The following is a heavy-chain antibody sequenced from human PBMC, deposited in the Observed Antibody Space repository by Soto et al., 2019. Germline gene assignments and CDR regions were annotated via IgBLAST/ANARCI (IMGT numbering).Heavy chain of an antibody. Sequence: QVQLVQSGAEVKKPGSSVKVSCKASGGTFSSYTISWVRQAPGQGLEWMGRIIPNLGIANYAQKFQGRVTITADKSTSTAYMELSSLRSEDTAVYYCARDFGGWFDPWGQGTLVTVSS. J-gene: IGHJ5*02. CDR2: IIPNLGIA. D-gene: IGHD3-10*01. CDR1: GGTFSSYT. CDR3: ARDFGGWFDP. V-gene: IGHV1-69*08.